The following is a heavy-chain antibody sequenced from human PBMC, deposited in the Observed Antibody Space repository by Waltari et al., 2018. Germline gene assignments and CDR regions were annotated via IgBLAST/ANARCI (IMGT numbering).Heavy chain of an antibody. D-gene: IGHD6-19*01. Sequence: QVQLVQSGAEVKKPVSSVKVSCKASVGTFSIYAISWVRQAPGQGLEWMGGIIPIVGTANYAQKFKGRVTITADEATSTAYMELSSLRAGDTAVYYCAKDPHSSGWPDYWGQGTLVTVSS. CDR2: IIPIVGTA. J-gene: IGHJ4*02. V-gene: IGHV1-69*01. CDR3: AKDPHSSGWPDY. CDR1: VGTFSIYA.